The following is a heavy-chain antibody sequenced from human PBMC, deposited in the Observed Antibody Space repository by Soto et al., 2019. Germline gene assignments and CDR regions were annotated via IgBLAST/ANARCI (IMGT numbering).Heavy chain of an antibody. CDR3: ASATRKGGSMDV. J-gene: IGHJ6*02. D-gene: IGHD1-1*01. Sequence: SVKGSFKASGYTFTSYYMHWVRQAPGQGLEWMGIINPSGGSTSYAQKFQGRVTMTRDTSTSKVYMELSSLRSEDTAVYYCASATRKGGSMDVWGQGTTVTVSS. CDR2: INPSGGST. CDR1: GYTFTSYY. V-gene: IGHV1-46*01.